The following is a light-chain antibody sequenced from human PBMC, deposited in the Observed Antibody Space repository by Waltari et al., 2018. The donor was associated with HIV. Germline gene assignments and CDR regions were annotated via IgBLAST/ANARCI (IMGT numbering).Light chain of an antibody. CDR1: QSLLHGDGNTY. Sequence: IVMTQSPVSLSVTPRQPASISCKSSQSLLHGDGNTYLYWCRQKPGQPPQLLIYEVSSRFSRVPDRFRCGGSGTDFSLTISRVEAEDVGIYYCMQSVQLPVNFGGGTKVEIK. J-gene: IGKJ4*01. CDR3: MQSVQLPVN. CDR2: EVS. V-gene: IGKV2D-29*01.